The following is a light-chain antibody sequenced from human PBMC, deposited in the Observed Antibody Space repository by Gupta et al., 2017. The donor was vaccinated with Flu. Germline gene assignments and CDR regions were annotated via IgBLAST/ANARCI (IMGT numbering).Light chain of an antibody. CDR2: DNN. J-gene: IGLJ7*01. CDR1: SSNIGNNY. V-gene: IGLV1-51*01. Sequence: XSVXXQPPXVSAAPGQKVTXXCSXSSSNIGNNYVSWYQQLPGTTPKLLIYDNNKRPSGIPDRFSGSKSGTSATLGITGLQTGDEADYYCGTWDSRLSAAVFGGGTQLTVL. CDR3: GTWDSRLSAAV.